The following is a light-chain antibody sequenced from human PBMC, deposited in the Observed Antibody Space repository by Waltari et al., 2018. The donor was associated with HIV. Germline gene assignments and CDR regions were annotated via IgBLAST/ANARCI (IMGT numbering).Light chain of an antibody. CDR3: QQYFTTPQT. J-gene: IGKJ1*01. CDR1: QRVLYTSNNHNY. V-gene: IGKV4-1*01. Sequence: DIVMTQSPDFLAVSLGETATINCKSSQRVLYTSNNHNYLAWYQQKAGQSPRLLIYWASTRESGVPDRFSGSGSGTDFTLTISSLQAEDVAVYYCQQYFTTPQTFGQGTKVEIK. CDR2: WAS.